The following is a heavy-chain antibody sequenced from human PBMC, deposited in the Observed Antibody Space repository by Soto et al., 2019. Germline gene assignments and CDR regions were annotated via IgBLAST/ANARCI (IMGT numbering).Heavy chain of an antibody. CDR2: IFSSGST. Sequence: SETLSLTCTVSGDSMSSYYWSWVRQPPGKGLEWIGYIFSSGSTNYNPSLKSRVTISVDTSKNQFSLKLSSVTAADTALYYCARTYGRNFDYWGQGTLVTVSS. J-gene: IGHJ4*02. CDR3: ARTYGRNFDY. D-gene: IGHD3-10*01. CDR1: GDSMSSYY. V-gene: IGHV4-59*01.